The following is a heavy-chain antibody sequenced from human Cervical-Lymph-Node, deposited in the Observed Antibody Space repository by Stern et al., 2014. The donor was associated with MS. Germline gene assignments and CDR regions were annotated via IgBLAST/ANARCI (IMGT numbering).Heavy chain of an antibody. CDR2: ISRRSNTI. CDR3: ASSPRRFDF. J-gene: IGHJ4*02. Sequence: EVQLVESGGGLVQPGGSLRLSCAVSGFAFNIYSMNWVRQAPGKGLEWISYISRRSNTIYYADSVKGRFTISRDNANNSLYLQMDSLRPEDTAVYYCASSPRRFDFWGQGTLVTVSS. CDR1: GFAFNIYS. V-gene: IGHV3-48*01.